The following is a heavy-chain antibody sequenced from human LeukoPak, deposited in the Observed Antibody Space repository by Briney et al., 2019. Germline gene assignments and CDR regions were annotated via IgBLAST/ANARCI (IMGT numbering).Heavy chain of an antibody. V-gene: IGHV1-2*02. CDR2: INPNSGGT. D-gene: IGHD1-26*01. J-gene: IGHJ4*02. CDR3: VTRPSGSSGPG. Sequence: ASVKVSCKASGYTFTGSYIHWVRQAPGQGLEWLGWINPNSGGTNYAQKFQGRVTMTRDTSITTAYMELSRRRFDDTAMYYCVTRPSGSSGPGWGQGTLVTVSS. CDR1: GYTFTGSY.